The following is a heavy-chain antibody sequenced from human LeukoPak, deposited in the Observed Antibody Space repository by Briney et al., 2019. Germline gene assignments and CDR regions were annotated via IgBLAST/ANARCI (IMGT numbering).Heavy chain of an antibody. CDR1: GFIFSSYW. J-gene: IGHJ4*02. Sequence: GESLRLSCVDSGFIFSSYWMTWVRQAPGKGLEWVANIKPDGSEKSYVDSVRGRFTISRDNAKNSLYMQMNSLRAEDTAVYYCANGKYYYPYWGQGTLVAVSS. CDR3: ANGKYYYPY. CDR2: IKPDGSEK. D-gene: IGHD3-10*01. V-gene: IGHV3-7*01.